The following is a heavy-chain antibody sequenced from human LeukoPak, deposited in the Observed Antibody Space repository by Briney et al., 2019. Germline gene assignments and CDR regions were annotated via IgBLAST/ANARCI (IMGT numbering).Heavy chain of an antibody. D-gene: IGHD1-26*01. Sequence: ASVKVSCKASGGTFSSYAISWVRQATGQGLEWMGWMNPNSGNTGYAQKFQGRVTMTRNTSISTAYMELSSLRSEDTAVYYCARVGYSGSQDYWGQGTLVTVSS. CDR1: GGTFSSYA. V-gene: IGHV1-8*02. CDR3: ARVGYSGSQDY. J-gene: IGHJ4*02. CDR2: MNPNSGNT.